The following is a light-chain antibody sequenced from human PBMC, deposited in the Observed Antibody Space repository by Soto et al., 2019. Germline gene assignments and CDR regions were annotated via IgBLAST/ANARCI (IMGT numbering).Light chain of an antibody. CDR3: SSYTSSSTYV. V-gene: IGLV2-14*03. CDR2: DVS. Sequence: QSVLTQPASVSGSPGQSIAISCTGTSSDVGAYNYVSWYQQHPGKATKLMIYDVSNRPSGVSNRFSGSKSDNTASLTISGLQAEDEADYYCSSYTSSSTYVFGTGTKVTVL. CDR1: SSDVGAYNY. J-gene: IGLJ1*01.